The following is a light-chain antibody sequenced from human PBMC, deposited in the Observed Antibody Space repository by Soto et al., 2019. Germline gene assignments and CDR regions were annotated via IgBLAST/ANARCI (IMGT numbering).Light chain of an antibody. Sequence: ENVLTQSPGTLSLSPGERVTLSCRASQSVSSSYLAWYQQKPGQAPRLLIYGASSRATGIPDRFSGRGSATDFTLTISRLEPEDFAVYYCQQYGGSPQTFGQGTKVEIK. J-gene: IGKJ1*01. CDR1: QSVSSSY. V-gene: IGKV3-20*01. CDR2: GAS. CDR3: QQYGGSPQT.